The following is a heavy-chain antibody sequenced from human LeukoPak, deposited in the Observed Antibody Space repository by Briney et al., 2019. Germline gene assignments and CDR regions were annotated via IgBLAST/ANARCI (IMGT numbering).Heavy chain of an antibody. CDR2: IWYDGSNK. CDR1: GFTLSSYG. J-gene: IGHJ6*02. V-gene: IGHV3-33*01. CDR3: ARGMITFGSPVFYYGMDV. Sequence: PGRSLRLSCAASGFTLSSYGMHWVRQAPGKGLEWVAVIWYDGSNKYYADSVKGRFTISRDNSKNTLYLQMNSLRAEDTAVYYCARGMITFGSPVFYYGMDVWGQGTTVTVSS. D-gene: IGHD3-16*01.